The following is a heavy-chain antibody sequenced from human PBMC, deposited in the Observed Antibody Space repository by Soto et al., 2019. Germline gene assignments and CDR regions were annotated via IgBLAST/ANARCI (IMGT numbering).Heavy chain of an antibody. J-gene: IGHJ5*02. V-gene: IGHV1-8*01. CDR1: GYTFTSYD. CDR2: MNPSTGNT. Sequence: ASVKVSCKASGYTFTSYDIIWVRQATGQGLEWMGWMNPSTGNTDSAEKFQGRLTMTRNTSISTVYIELSSRRFEDTAVYYCAGGRIIVGGGFAPWGQGTLVTVSS. CDR3: AGGRIIVGGGFAP. D-gene: IGHD1-26*01.